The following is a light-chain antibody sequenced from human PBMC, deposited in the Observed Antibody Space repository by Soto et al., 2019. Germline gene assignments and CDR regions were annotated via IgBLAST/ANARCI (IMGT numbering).Light chain of an antibody. J-gene: IGLJ1*01. CDR3: CSYAGSGTYV. CDR2: EGS. CDR1: SSDVGSYNL. Sequence: QSALTQPASVSGSPGQSITISCTGTSSDVGSYNLVSWYQQHPAKAPKLIICEGSKRPSAVSNRFSGSESGNTASLTISGLQAEDEADYYCCSYAGSGTYVFGSGTKLTVL. V-gene: IGLV2-23*01.